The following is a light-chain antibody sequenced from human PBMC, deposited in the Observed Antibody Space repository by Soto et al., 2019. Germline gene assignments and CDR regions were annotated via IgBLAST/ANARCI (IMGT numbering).Light chain of an antibody. CDR3: QQYGGSPPIT. J-gene: IGKJ5*01. V-gene: IGKV3-20*01. CDR1: QSVSVNY. Sequence: EIVLTQSPGTLSLSPGERATLSCRASQSVSVNYLAWYQQKPGQAPRLLIYGVSSRAAGIPDRFSGSGSATDFTLTISRLEPEDFAVYYCQQYGGSPPITFGQGTRLEIK. CDR2: GVS.